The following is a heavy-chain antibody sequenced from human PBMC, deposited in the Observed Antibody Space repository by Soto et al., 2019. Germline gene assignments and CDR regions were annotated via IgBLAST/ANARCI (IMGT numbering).Heavy chain of an antibody. J-gene: IGHJ4*02. V-gene: IGHV1-18*01. CDR3: ARAYGDYYFDY. CDR1: GYTFSSNG. CDR2: ISTYKGDT. D-gene: IGHD4-17*01. Sequence: QVQLVQSGAEVKKPGASVKVSCKTSGYTFSSNGISWVRQAPGQGLEWMGWISTYKGDTHYVQNLQGRVTLTTDTSTSTAYMELRSLRSDDTAVYYCARAYGDYYFDYWGQGTLVTVSS.